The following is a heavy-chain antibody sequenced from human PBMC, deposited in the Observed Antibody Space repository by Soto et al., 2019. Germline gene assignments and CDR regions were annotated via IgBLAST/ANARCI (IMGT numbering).Heavy chain of an antibody. D-gene: IGHD2-2*02. CDR3: ASSVPILQWPYRYYYFKDV. CDR2: IYYSGST. Sequence: PSETLSLTCTVPAGSISSSSYYCGWIRQPTGKGLEWIGSIYYSGSTYYNPSLKSRVTISVDTSKNQFSLKLSSVTAADTAVNYFASSVPILQWPYRYYYFKDVWSKGTTVTVSS. CDR1: AGSISSSSYY. J-gene: IGHJ6*03. V-gene: IGHV4-39*01.